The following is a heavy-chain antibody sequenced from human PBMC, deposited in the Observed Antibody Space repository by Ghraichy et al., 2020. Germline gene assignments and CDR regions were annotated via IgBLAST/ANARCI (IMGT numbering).Heavy chain of an antibody. CDR3: ARSYCGGDCYSPIYYYYGMDV. J-gene: IGHJ6*02. Sequence: SGPTLVKPTQTLTLTCTFSGFSLSTSGVGVGWIRQPPGKALEWLALIYWNDDKRYSPSLKSRLTITKDTSKNQVVLTMTNMDPVDTATYYCARSYCGGDCYSPIYYYYGMDVWGQGTTVTVSS. CDR2: IYWNDDK. V-gene: IGHV2-5*01. CDR1: GFSLSTSGVG. D-gene: IGHD2-21*02.